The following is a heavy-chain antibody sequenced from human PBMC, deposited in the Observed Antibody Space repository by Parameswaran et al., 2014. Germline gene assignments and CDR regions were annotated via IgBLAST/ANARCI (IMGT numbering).Heavy chain of an antibody. J-gene: IGHJ6*02. V-gene: IGHV3-30*18. CDR2: ISYDGSNK. Sequence: VRQAPGKGLEWVAVISYDGSNKYYADSVKGRFTISRDNSKNTLYLQMNSLRAEDTAVYYCAKGSAMDVWGQGTTVTVSS. CDR3: AKGSAMDV.